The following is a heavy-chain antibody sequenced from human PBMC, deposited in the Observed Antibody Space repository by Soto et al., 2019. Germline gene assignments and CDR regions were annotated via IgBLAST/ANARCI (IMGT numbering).Heavy chain of an antibody. CDR2: IYYSGST. Sequence: SETLSLTCTVSVGSISSGGYYWSWIRQHPGKGLEWIGYIYYSGSTYYNPSLKSRVTISVDTSKNQFSLKLSSVTAADTAVYYCARDALLWTTYYYDSSGPGAFDIWGQGTMVTVSS. CDR3: ARDALLWTTYYYDSSGPGAFDI. D-gene: IGHD3-22*01. V-gene: IGHV4-31*03. CDR1: VGSISSGGYY. J-gene: IGHJ3*02.